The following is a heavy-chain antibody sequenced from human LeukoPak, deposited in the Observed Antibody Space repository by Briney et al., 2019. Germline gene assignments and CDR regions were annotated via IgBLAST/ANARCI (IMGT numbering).Heavy chain of an antibody. D-gene: IGHD1-26*01. Sequence: AGGSLRLSCAASGFAFSSYAMSWVRQAPGKGLEWVSAISGSGGSTYYADSVKGRFTISRDNSKNTLYLQMNSLRTEDTALYYCAKVVSSGSYSIGNWGQGTLVTVSS. CDR2: ISGSGGST. CDR1: GFAFSSYA. CDR3: AKVVSSGSYSIGN. J-gene: IGHJ4*02. V-gene: IGHV3-23*01.